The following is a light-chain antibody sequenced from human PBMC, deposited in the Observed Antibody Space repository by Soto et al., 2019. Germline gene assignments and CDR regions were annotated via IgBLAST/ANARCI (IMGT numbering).Light chain of an antibody. CDR1: QSVSSK. CDR2: GAS. V-gene: IGKV3D-15*02. J-gene: IGKJ5*01. Sequence: EIVMTPSPAPPSVSPGEGAPLSCRASQSVSSKLAWYQKKPGQDPRILIYGASSRATGIPDRFSGSGSGTDFNLTISRLETEDFAVYFCQQYSDLPMTFGQGTRLEIK. CDR3: QQYSDLPMT.